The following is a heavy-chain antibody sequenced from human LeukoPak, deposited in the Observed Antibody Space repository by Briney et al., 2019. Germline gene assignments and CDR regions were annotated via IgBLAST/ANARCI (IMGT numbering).Heavy chain of an antibody. V-gene: IGHV3-66*01. D-gene: IGHD4-23*01. J-gene: IGHJ4*02. CDR1: GFTVSSNY. CDR2: IYSGGST. Sequence: GGSLRLSCAASGFTVSSNYMSWVRQAPGKGLEWVSVIYSGGSTYYADSVKGRFTISRDNSKNTLYLQMNSLRAEDTAVYYCAKDRGGNEILLFDYWGQGTLVTVSS. CDR3: AKDRGGNEILLFDY.